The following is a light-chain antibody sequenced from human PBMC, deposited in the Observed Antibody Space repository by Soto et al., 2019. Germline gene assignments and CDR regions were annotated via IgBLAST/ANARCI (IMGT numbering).Light chain of an antibody. V-gene: IGKV3-15*01. CDR3: QQYDKWAQFT. CDR2: GAS. Sequence: DIVMTQSPATLSVSPGERTTLSCRASRSVTTSLAWYQQKPGQAPRLLIYGASTRATGIPARFSGSGSGTEFTHTISSLQSEDFAVYYCQQYDKWAQFTFGQGTRVEMK. CDR1: RSVTTS. J-gene: IGKJ2*01.